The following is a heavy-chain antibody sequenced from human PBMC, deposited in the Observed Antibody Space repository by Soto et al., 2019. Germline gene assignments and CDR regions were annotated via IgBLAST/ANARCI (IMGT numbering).Heavy chain of an antibody. V-gene: IGHV3-48*03. J-gene: IGHJ6*01. CDR1: GFTFSSYE. CDR3: ARDRDDFWSGYYYGMDV. CDR2: ISSSGSII. D-gene: IGHD3-3*01. Sequence: EVQLVESGGGLVQPGGSLRLSCAASGFTFSSYEMNWVRQAPGKGLEWVSYISSSGSIINYADSVKGRFTISRDNAKNSLYLQMNSLRAEDTAVYYCARDRDDFWSGYYYGMDVW.